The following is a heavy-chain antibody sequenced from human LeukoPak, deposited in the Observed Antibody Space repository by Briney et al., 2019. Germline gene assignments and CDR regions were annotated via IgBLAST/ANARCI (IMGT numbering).Heavy chain of an antibody. J-gene: IGHJ4*02. V-gene: IGHV3-23*01. CDR3: AKCPGVSVAAADTGMFDY. Sequence: GGSLRLSCAAPGVTLSDHHMDWVRQAPGKGLEWVSVISGSGGSTYYADSVKGRFTISRDNYKNTLYLQMKSLTAEDTAVYYCAKCPGVSVAAADTGMFDYWGQGTLVTVSS. CDR2: ISGSGGST. CDR1: GVTLSDHH. D-gene: IGHD6-13*01.